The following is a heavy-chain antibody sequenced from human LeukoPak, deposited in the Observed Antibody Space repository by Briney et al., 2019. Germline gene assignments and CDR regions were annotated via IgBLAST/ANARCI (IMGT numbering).Heavy chain of an antibody. J-gene: IGHJ5*02. CDR2: INHSGST. Sequence: SETLSLTCAVYGGSFSGYYWSWIRQPPGKGLEWIGEINHSGSTNYNPSLKSRVTISVDTSKNQFSLKLSSVTAADTAVYYCARGPYYGGNWCHWFDPWGQGTLVTVSS. CDR3: ARGPYYGGNWCHWFDP. D-gene: IGHD4-23*01. V-gene: IGHV4-34*01. CDR1: GGSFSGYY.